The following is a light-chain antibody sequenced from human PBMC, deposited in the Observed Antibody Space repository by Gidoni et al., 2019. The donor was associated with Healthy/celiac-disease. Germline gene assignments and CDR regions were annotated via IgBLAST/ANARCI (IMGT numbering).Light chain of an antibody. Sequence: EVVLTQSPPTLSLSPGERATLSCRASQSVSNYLAWYQQKGGQAPRLLIYDTSLRATGIPTRFSGSGSGTDFTLTISSLEPEDFGIYYCQQRASWPPTFGQXTRVDIK. CDR2: DTS. J-gene: IGKJ1*01. V-gene: IGKV3-11*01. CDR3: QQRASWPPT. CDR1: QSVSNY.